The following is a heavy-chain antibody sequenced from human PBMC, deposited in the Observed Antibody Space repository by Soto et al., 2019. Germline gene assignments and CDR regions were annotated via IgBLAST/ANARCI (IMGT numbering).Heavy chain of an antibody. CDR1: GFTFDDYG. Sequence: EVQLVESGGGVVRPGGSLRLSCAASGFTFDDYGMSWVRQAPGKGLEWVSGINWNGGSTGYADSVKGRFTISRDNAKNALYVQMNSLRGEDTALYYCARDRGGGYFAGGLEYWGQGTLVTVSS. CDR3: ARDRGGGYFAGGLEY. V-gene: IGHV3-20*04. J-gene: IGHJ4*02. D-gene: IGHD3-10*01. CDR2: INWNGGST.